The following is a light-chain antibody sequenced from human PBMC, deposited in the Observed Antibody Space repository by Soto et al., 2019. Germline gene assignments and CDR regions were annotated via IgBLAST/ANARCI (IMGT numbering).Light chain of an antibody. CDR2: LNSDGSH. CDR3: QTWDTGIRV. J-gene: IGLJ3*02. CDR1: SGHSSYA. V-gene: IGLV4-69*01. Sequence: QLVLTQSPSASASLGASVKVTCTLSSGHSSYAIAWHQQQPEKGPRYLMKLNSDGSHNKGDGIPDRFSGSSSGAERYLTISSLQSEDEADYYCQTWDTGIRVFGGVTKLTVL.